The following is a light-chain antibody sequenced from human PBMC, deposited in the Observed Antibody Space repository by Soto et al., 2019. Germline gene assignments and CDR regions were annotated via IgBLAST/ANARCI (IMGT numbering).Light chain of an antibody. J-gene: IGLJ1*01. CDR3: FSHRGGDSHV. Sequence: QSALTQPASVSGSPGQSITISCTGTSSDVGAYNYVSWYQQYPGKAPKLMIYGVTNRPSGVSNRFSGSKTGNTAPLTISGLQAEDEADYYCFSHRGGDSHVFGTGTKVTVL. CDR2: GVT. V-gene: IGLV2-14*01. CDR1: SSDVGAYNY.